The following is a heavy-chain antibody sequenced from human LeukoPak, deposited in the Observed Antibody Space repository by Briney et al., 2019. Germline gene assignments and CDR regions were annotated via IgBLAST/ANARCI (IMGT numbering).Heavy chain of an antibody. CDR3: ARDRFLGYYDRRPIDY. J-gene: IGHJ4*02. V-gene: IGHV3-74*01. D-gene: IGHD3-22*01. CDR2: INTEVSGT. CDR1: GFTLSNYW. Sequence: QSGGSLRLSCAASGFTLSNYWMHWVRQAPGKGLVWVSRINTEVSGTSYADSVKGRFTISRDNAKNSLYLQMNSLRAEDTAVYYCARDRFLGYYDRRPIDYWGQGTLVTVSS.